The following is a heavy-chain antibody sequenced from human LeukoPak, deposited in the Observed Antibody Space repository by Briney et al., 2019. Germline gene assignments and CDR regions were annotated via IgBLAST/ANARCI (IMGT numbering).Heavy chain of an antibody. CDR3: ARGGYSGYVAWFDP. Sequence: PSETLSLTCTVSGGSISSDSYYWGWIRQPPGKGLQWIGCIYYSGSTNYNPSLKSRVTISVDTSKNQFSLKLSSVTAADTAVYYCARGGYSGYVAWFDPWGQGTLVTVSS. CDR1: GGSISSDSYY. V-gene: IGHV4-39*07. D-gene: IGHD5-12*01. CDR2: IYYSGST. J-gene: IGHJ5*02.